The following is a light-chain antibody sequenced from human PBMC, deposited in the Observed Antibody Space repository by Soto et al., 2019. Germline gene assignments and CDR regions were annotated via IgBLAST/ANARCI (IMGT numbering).Light chain of an antibody. CDR3: QSYDTGLSGSRV. CDR1: SSNIGAGYD. CDR2: GNK. V-gene: IGLV1-40*01. J-gene: IGLJ1*01. Sequence: QSVLTQPPSVSGAPVQTVTISCTGSSSNIGAGYDVHWYQQLPGTAPKLLIYGNKNRPPGVPDRFSGSRSDTSASLAITGLQADDEADYYCQSYDTGLSGSRVFGSGTKVTVL.